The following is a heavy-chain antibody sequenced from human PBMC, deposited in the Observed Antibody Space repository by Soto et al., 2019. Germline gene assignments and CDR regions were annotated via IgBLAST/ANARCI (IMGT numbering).Heavy chain of an antibody. CDR2: INTGNGDT. D-gene: IGHD2-2*01. CDR1: GYIFTSYT. J-gene: IGHJ6*02. Sequence: QVQLVQSGAEVKKPGASVKVSCKASGYIFTSYTMHWVRQAPGQRLEWMGWINTGNGDTKYSQKFQGRVTITRDTSASTAYMEMSSLRSEDTAVYYCARDRGYCSSTSCYGRGMDVWGQGTTVTGS. V-gene: IGHV1-3*04. CDR3: ARDRGYCSSTSCYGRGMDV.